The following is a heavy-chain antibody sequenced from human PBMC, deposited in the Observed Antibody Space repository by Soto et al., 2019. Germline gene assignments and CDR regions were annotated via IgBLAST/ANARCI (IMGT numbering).Heavy chain of an antibody. CDR2: ISTYNGGA. J-gene: IGHJ6*02. Sequence: QAQLEQSGAEVKKPGASVKVSCKSSGYTFSTSGISWVRQAPGQGLEWMGWISTYNGGANYAQRFQGRVTMTTDTSTSTTFMELRSLRSDDTAVYYCAREGPRPYYYYGMDVWGQGTTVTVSS. D-gene: IGHD6-6*01. CDR3: AREGPRPYYYYGMDV. CDR1: GYTFSTSG. V-gene: IGHV1-18*01.